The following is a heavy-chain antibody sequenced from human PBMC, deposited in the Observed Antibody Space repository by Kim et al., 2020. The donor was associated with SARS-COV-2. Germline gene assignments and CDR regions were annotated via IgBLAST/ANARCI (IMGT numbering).Heavy chain of an antibody. V-gene: IGHV3-11*01. CDR3: ARGAGYYDSSGYYYPGGGYYMDV. D-gene: IGHD3-22*01. CDR1: GFTFSDYY. J-gene: IGHJ6*03. CDR2: ISSSGSTI. Sequence: GGSLRLSCAASGFTFSDYYMSWIRQAPGKGLEWVSYISSSGSTIYYADSVKGRFTISRDNAKNSLYLQMNSLRAEDTAVYYCARGAGYYDSSGYYYPGGGYYMDVWGKGTTVTVSS.